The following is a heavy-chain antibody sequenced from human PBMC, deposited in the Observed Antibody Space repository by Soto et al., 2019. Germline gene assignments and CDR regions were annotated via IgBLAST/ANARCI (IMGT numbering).Heavy chain of an antibody. CDR2: IYYSGST. V-gene: IGHV4-31*03. CDR1: GGSISSGGYY. J-gene: IGHJ6*02. Sequence: SETLSLTCTVSGGSISSGGYYWIWIRQHPGKGLEWIGYIYYSGSTYYNPSLKSRVTISVDTSKNQFSLKLSSVTAADTAVYYCARDGQRSDRMDVWGQGTTVTVSS. CDR3: ARDGQRSDRMDV.